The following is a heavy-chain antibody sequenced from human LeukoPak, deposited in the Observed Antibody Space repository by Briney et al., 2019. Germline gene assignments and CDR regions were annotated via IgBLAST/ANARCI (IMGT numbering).Heavy chain of an antibody. Sequence: GRSLRLSCAASGFTFSSYGMHWVRQAPGKGLEWVAVISYDGSNKFYADSVKSRFTISRDNAKNTLYLQMNSLRAEDTAVYYCARDPYGGDFDYWGQGTLVTVSS. CDR2: ISYDGSNK. CDR3: ARDPYGGDFDY. CDR1: GFTFSSYG. J-gene: IGHJ4*02. D-gene: IGHD4-23*01. V-gene: IGHV3-30*03.